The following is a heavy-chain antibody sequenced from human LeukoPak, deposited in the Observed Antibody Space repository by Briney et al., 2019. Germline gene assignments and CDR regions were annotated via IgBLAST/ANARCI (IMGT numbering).Heavy chain of an antibody. CDR3: ARDDGFSCYSY. Sequence: GGSLRLSCAASGFTFSSYWMTWVRQATGKGLEWVANMNLDGSEKYYVDSVKGRFIISRDNAKNSLFLQMNSLIAEDTAVYYCARDDGFSCYSYWGQGTLVTVSS. CDR1: GFTFSSYW. D-gene: IGHD3/OR15-3a*01. V-gene: IGHV3-7*01. CDR2: MNLDGSEK. J-gene: IGHJ4*02.